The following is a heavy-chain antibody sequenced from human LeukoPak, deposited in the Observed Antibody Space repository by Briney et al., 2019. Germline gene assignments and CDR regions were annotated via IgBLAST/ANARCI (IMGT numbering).Heavy chain of an antibody. CDR3: ARVGSGSDFWSGYYFDY. Sequence: PSQTLSLTCTVSGGSISSGGHYWSWIRQHPGKGLEWIGYIYYSGSTYYNPSLKSRVAISLDTSKNQFSLKVNSVTAADTAVYYCARVGSGSDFWSGYYFDYWGQGTLVTVSS. J-gene: IGHJ4*02. CDR2: IYYSGST. D-gene: IGHD3-3*01. CDR1: GGSISSGGHY. V-gene: IGHV4-31*03.